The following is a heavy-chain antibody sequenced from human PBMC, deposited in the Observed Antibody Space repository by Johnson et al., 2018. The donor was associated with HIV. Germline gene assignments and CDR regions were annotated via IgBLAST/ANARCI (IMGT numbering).Heavy chain of an antibody. CDR3: AVGLNTDAFDI. Sequence: VQLVESGGGVVRPGGSLRLSCAASRFTLDDYGMNWVRQAPGKGLEWVYGINWNGGRTGYAASVKGRFTISRDNSKNTLYLQMNSLRAEDTAVYYCAVGLNTDAFDIWGQGTMAIVSS. D-gene: IGHD3/OR15-3a*01. CDR2: INWNGGRT. J-gene: IGHJ3*02. V-gene: IGHV3-20*04. CDR1: RFTLDDYG.